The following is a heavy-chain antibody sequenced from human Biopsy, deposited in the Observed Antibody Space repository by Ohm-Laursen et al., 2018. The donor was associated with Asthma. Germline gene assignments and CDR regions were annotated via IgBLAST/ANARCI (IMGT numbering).Heavy chain of an antibody. CDR1: GYTFTSYY. Sequence: SVKVSCKSSGYTFTSYYMHWVRQAPGQGLEWMGIINPSGGSTSYAQKFQGRVTMTRDTSTSTVYMELSSLRSEDTAVYYCARGGYYGDRRHHNGLDVWGQGTTVTVSS. CDR2: INPSGGST. CDR3: ARGGYYGDRRHHNGLDV. J-gene: IGHJ6*02. D-gene: IGHD4-17*01. V-gene: IGHV1-46*01.